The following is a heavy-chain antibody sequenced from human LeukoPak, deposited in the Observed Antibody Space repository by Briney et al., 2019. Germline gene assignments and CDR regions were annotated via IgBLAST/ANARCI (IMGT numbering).Heavy chain of an antibody. D-gene: IGHD6-19*01. CDR2: ISSSSSYI. Sequence: PGGSLRLSCAASGFTFSSYSMNWVRQAPGKGLEWVSSISSSSSYIYYADSVKGRFTVSRDNSKHTLYLQMNSLRVEDTAVYYCAKDRGWCFEYWGQGTLVTVSS. J-gene: IGHJ4*02. V-gene: IGHV3-21*04. CDR1: GFTFSSYS. CDR3: AKDRGWCFEY.